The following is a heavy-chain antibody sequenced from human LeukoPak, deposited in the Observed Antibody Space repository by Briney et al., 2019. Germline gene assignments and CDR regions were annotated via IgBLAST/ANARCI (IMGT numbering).Heavy chain of an antibody. D-gene: IGHD3-22*01. CDR1: GFTLSGYW. Sequence: GGSLRLSCAASGFTLSGYWMTWVRQAPGKGLEWVANIKEDGSRKHDVDSVKGRFTISRDNAKNSLYLEMNSLRVEDTAVYYCAAEFRGTMIVVQGIWGQGTMVTVSS. J-gene: IGHJ3*02. CDR3: AAEFRGTMIVVQGI. V-gene: IGHV3-7*01. CDR2: IKEDGSRK.